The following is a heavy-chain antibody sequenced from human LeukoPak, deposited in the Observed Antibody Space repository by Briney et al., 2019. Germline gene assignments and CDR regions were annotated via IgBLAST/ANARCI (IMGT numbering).Heavy chain of an antibody. CDR3: ARRLSTRSYYLDD. V-gene: IGHV4-59*08. CDR2: IHKSEST. Sequence: PSETLSLTCTVSGGSISSSYWSWIRQPPGKGLEWIGDIHKSESTNTNPSLKSRVTISEDTSKNQFSLKLSSATAADTAVYYCARRLSTRSYYLDDWGQGTLVTVSS. CDR1: GGSISSSY. J-gene: IGHJ4*02. D-gene: IGHD2/OR15-2a*01.